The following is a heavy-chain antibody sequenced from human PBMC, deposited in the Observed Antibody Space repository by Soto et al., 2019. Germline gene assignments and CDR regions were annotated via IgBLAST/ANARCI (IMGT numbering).Heavy chain of an antibody. V-gene: IGHV3-48*03. CDR3: ARDIDYYDSSGYQDY. Sequence: EVQLVESGGGLVQPGGSLRLSCAASGFTFSSYEMNWVRQAPGKGLEWVSHISSSGNIIHYADSVKGRFTISRDNAKNSLYLQMNSLRAEDTAVYYCARDIDYYDSSGYQDYWGQGTLVTVSS. CDR1: GFTFSSYE. J-gene: IGHJ4*02. CDR2: ISSSGNII. D-gene: IGHD3-22*01.